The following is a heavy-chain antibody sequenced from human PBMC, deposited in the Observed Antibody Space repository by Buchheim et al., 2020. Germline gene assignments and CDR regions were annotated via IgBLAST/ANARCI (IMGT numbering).Heavy chain of an antibody. D-gene: IGHD1-26*01. CDR2: ISYSGST. V-gene: IGHV4-39*07. J-gene: IGHJ4*02. CDR3: ARISGSYWY. Sequence: QLQLQESGPGLVKPSETLSLTCSVSGGSISSSSYYWGWIHQPPGMGLEWIGSISYSGSTSYNPSLKSRVTIPMDASKNQFSLKLSSVTAADTGVYYCARISGSYWYWGQGTL. CDR1: GGSISSSSYY.